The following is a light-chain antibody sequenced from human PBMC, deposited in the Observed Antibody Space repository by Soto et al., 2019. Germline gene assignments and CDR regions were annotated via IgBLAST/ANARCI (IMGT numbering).Light chain of an antibody. CDR2: GAF. Sequence: ERVMTQSPATLSVSPGERATLSCRASQSVSTNLAWYQQKPGQAPRLLIYGAFTRATGIPARISGSGSGTEFTLTISNLQSEDFAVYYCQQYNNWPRTFGQGTKVEIK. V-gene: IGKV3-15*01. CDR3: QQYNNWPRT. J-gene: IGKJ1*01. CDR1: QSVSTN.